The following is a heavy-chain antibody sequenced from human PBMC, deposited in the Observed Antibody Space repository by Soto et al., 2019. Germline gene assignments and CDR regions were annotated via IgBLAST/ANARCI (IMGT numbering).Heavy chain of an antibody. CDR2: IYYSGST. D-gene: IGHD3-10*01. V-gene: IGHV4-59*01. Sequence: PSETLSLTCTVSGGSINGYYWYWIRQPPGKGLEWIGYIYYSGSTNYNPSLKSRVTISVDTSKNQFSLKLRSVTAADTAVYYCARGGRDGSGSYVWFDPWGQGTLVTVSS. CDR1: GGSINGYY. J-gene: IGHJ5*02. CDR3: ARGGRDGSGSYVWFDP.